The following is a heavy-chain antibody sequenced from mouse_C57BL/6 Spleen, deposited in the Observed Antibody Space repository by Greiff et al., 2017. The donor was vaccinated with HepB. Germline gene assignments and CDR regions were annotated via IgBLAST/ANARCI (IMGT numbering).Heavy chain of an antibody. Sequence: VQLQQSGAELVKPGASVKISCKASGYAFSSYWMNWVKQRPGKGLEWIGQIYPGDGDTNYNGKFKGKATLTADKSSSTAYMQLSSLTSEDSAVYFCAREEITTVVANFDYWGQGTTLTVSS. V-gene: IGHV1-80*01. J-gene: IGHJ2*01. D-gene: IGHD1-1*01. CDR2: IYPGDGDT. CDR1: GYAFSSYW. CDR3: AREEITTVVANFDY.